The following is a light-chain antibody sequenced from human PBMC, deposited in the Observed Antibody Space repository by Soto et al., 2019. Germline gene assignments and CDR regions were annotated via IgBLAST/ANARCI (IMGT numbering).Light chain of an antibody. CDR1: SSDIGAYNY. CDR2: QVT. V-gene: IGLV2-8*01. Sequence: QSVLTQPPSASGSPGQSVTISCTGTSSDIGAYNYVSWYRQYPDKAPKLLVYQVTKRPSGVPDRFSGSKSGNTAALTVSGLHAEDEAVYYCTSYTSTNTLAFGGGTKVTVL. CDR3: TSYTSTNTLA. J-gene: IGLJ2*01.